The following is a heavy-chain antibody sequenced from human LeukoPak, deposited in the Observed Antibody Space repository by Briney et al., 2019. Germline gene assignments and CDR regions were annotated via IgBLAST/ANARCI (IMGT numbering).Heavy chain of an antibody. D-gene: IGHD1-14*01. CDR2: IYTSGSI. J-gene: IGHJ4*02. V-gene: IGHV4-4*07. CDR3: ARLGLNLGNPDY. Sequence: SETLSLTCTVSGGSISSYYWSWIRQPAGKGLEWIGRIYTSGSITYNPSLKSRVSMSVDTSKNQFSLKLSSVTAADTAVYYCARLGLNLGNPDYWGQGTLVTVSS. CDR1: GGSISSYY.